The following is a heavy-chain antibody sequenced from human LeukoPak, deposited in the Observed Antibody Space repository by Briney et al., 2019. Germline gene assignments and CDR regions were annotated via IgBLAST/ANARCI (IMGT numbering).Heavy chain of an antibody. CDR1: GGSFSGYY. J-gene: IGHJ4*02. CDR2: INHSGST. D-gene: IGHD6-13*01. CDR3: ARGRIADY. V-gene: IGHV4-34*01. Sequence: SETLSLTCAVYGGSFSGYYWSWIRQPPGKGLEWIGEINHSGSTNYNPSLKSRVTISVDTSKNQFSLKLSSVTAADTAVYYCARGRIADYWGQGTLVTVSS.